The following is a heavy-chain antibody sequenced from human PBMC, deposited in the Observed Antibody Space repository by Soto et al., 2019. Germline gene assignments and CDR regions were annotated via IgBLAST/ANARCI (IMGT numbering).Heavy chain of an antibody. D-gene: IGHD5-12*01. CDR2: IYYSGST. CDR1: GGSISSYY. CDR3: AREGYSGYDPFDY. V-gene: IGHV4-59*01. J-gene: IGHJ4*02. Sequence: QVQLQESGPGLVKPSETLSLTCTVSGGSISSYYWSWIRQPPGKGLEWIGYIYYSGSTNYNPSLKSRVTISVDTSKIQFSLKLSSVTAADTAVYYCAREGYSGYDPFDYWGQGTLVTVSS.